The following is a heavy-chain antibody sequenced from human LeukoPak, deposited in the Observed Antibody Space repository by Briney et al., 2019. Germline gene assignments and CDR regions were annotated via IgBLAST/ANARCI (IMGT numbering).Heavy chain of an antibody. D-gene: IGHD3-3*01. Sequence: PSETLSLTCAVYGGSFSGYYWSWIRQPPGKGLEWIGEINHSGSTNYNPSLKSRVTISVDTSKNQFSLKLSSVTAADTAMYYCARRTLLRFFGYWGQGTLVTVSS. J-gene: IGHJ4*02. CDR2: INHSGST. CDR1: GGSFSGYY. CDR3: ARRTLLRFFGY. V-gene: IGHV4-34*01.